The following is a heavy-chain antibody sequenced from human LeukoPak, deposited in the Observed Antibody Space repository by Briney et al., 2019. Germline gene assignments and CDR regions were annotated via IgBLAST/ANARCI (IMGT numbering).Heavy chain of an antibody. V-gene: IGHV3-21*01. CDR2: ISSSSSYI. D-gene: IGHD3-9*01. Sequence: GGSLRLSCAASGFTFSSDSMNWVRQAPGKGLEWVSSISSSSSYIYYADSVKGRFTISRDNAKNSLYLQMNSLRAEDTAVYYCARGGVLTGYLSYWGQGTLVTVSS. CDR1: GFTFSSDS. J-gene: IGHJ4*02. CDR3: ARGGVLTGYLSY.